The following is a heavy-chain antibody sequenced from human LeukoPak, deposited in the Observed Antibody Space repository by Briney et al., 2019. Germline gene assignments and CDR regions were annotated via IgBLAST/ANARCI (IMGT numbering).Heavy chain of an antibody. CDR2: IIPILNVP. V-gene: IGHV1-69*04. Sequence: ASVRVSCKASGGTFSSYAISWVRQAPGQGLEWMGRIIPILNVPNYAQKFEGRVTITADKSTNTAYMELSSLKSEDTAVYFCARDRPRARYFDYWGQGTLVTVSS. J-gene: IGHJ4*02. CDR1: GGTFSSYA. D-gene: IGHD2-15*01. CDR3: ARDRPRARYFDY.